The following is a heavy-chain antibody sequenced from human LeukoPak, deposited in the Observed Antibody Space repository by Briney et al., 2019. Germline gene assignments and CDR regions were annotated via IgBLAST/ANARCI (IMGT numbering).Heavy chain of an antibody. Sequence: ASVKVSCKASGYSFTTYAMNWVRQAPGQGLEWMGWISAYNGNTKYAQKLQGRVTMTTDTSTSTAYMELRSLRSDDTAMYYCARVAIVRGVIKSSADYWGQGTLVTVSS. CDR1: GYSFTTYA. CDR3: ARVAIVRGVIKSSADY. V-gene: IGHV1-18*04. J-gene: IGHJ4*02. D-gene: IGHD3-10*01. CDR2: ISAYNGNT.